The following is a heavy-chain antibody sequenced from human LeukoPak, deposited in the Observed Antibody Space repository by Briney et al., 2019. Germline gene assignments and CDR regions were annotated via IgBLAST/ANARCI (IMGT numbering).Heavy chain of an antibody. CDR3: AVGYCINGVCFDNYYFDY. CDR2: IIPIFGTA. J-gene: IGHJ4*02. Sequence: ASVRVSCKASGGTFSSYAISWVRQAPGQGLEWMGGIIPIFGTANYAQKFQGRVTITTDESTSTAYMELSSLRSEDTAVYYCAVGYCINGVCFDNYYFDYWGQGTLVTVSS. D-gene: IGHD2-8*01. V-gene: IGHV1-69*05. CDR1: GGTFSSYA.